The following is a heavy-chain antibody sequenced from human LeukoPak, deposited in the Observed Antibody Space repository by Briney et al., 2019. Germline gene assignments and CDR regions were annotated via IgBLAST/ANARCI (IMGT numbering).Heavy chain of an antibody. J-gene: IGHJ4*02. CDR2: IKQDGSEK. CDR3: ARDHGYDLWSGYLD. Sequence: GGSLRLSCAASGFTFTSYSMSWVRQAPGKGLEWVAIIKQDGSEKYYVDSVKGRFTISRDNAKNSLYLQMNSLRAEDTAVYYCARDHGYDLWSGYLDWGQGALITVSS. CDR1: GFTFTSYS. D-gene: IGHD3-3*01. V-gene: IGHV3-7*03.